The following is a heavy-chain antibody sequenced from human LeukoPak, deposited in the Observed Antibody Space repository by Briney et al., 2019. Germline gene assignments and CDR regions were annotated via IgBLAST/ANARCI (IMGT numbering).Heavy chain of an antibody. CDR3: AKSPSGYDSHIGEDY. Sequence: GGSLRLSCAASGFTFSSYAMSWVRQAPGKGLEWVSAISGSGGSTYYADSVKGRFTISRDNSKNTLYLQMNSLRAEDTAVYYCAKSPSGYDSHIGEDYWGQGTLVTVSS. CDR1: GFTFSSYA. D-gene: IGHD5-12*01. J-gene: IGHJ4*02. V-gene: IGHV3-23*01. CDR2: ISGSGGST.